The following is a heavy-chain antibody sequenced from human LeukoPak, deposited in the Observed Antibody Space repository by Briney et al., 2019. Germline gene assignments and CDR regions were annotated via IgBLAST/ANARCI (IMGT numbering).Heavy chain of an antibody. CDR1: GFTFSSYS. V-gene: IGHV3-48*01. Sequence: GGSLRLSCAASGFTFSSYSMNWVRQAPGKGLEWVSYISRSRSTIYYADSVKGRFTISRDNAKNSLYLQMNSLRAEDTAVYYCARDHGDYVPDYWGQGTLVTASS. CDR3: ARDHGDYVPDY. J-gene: IGHJ4*02. D-gene: IGHD4-17*01. CDR2: ISRSRSTI.